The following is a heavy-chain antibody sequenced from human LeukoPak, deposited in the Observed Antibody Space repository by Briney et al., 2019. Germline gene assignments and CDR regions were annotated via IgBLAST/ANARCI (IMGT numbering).Heavy chain of an antibody. CDR3: ARDTLEYSNSPDALDI. Sequence: GGSLRLSCAASGFTFSSYTMNWVRQAPGKGLEWVSYISGGNSNIYYADSVKGRFTISRDNAKNSLYMQMESLRDEDTAIYYCARDTLEYSNSPDALDIWGQGTMVTVSS. V-gene: IGHV3-48*02. D-gene: IGHD4-23*01. CDR1: GFTFSSYT. CDR2: ISGGNSNI. J-gene: IGHJ3*02.